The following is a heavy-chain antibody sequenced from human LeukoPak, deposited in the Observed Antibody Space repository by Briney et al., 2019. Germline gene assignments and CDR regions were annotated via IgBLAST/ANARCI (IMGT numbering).Heavy chain of an antibody. CDR2: RYNSGIT. V-gene: IGHV4-59*01. J-gene: IGHJ5*02. CDR1: GGSIKSNY. Sequence: SETLSLTCTVSGGSIKSNYWSWLRQPPGKGLEWIGYRYNSGITNYNPFLKSRVTISLDTSKNQISLKLNSVTAADTAVYYCARETSGGWFDPWGQGTLVTVSS. D-gene: IGHD2-15*01. CDR3: ARETSGGWFDP.